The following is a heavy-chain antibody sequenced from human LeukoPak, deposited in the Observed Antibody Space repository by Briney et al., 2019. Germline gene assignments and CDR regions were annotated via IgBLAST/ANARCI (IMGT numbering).Heavy chain of an antibody. V-gene: IGHV1-2*02. D-gene: IGHD5-18*01. CDR1: GYTFTGYY. CDR3: ARDRRYSYGSFDY. J-gene: IGHJ4*02. Sequence: ASVKVSCKASGYTFTGYYMHWVRQAPGQGLEWMGWINPNSGGINYAQKFQGRVTMTRDTSISTAYMELSRLRSDDTAVYYCARDRRYSYGSFDYWGQGTLVTVSS. CDR2: INPNSGGI.